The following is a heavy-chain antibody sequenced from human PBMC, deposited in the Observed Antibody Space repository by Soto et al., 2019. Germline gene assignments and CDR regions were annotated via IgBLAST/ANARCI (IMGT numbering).Heavy chain of an antibody. CDR1: GFTFGDYA. D-gene: IGHD3-3*01. Sequence: SLRLSCTASGFTFGDYAMSWFRQAPGKGLEWVGFIRSKAYGGTTEYAASVEGRFTISRDDSKSIAYLQMNSLKTEDTAVYYCTRVRSYDFWSGFQDYYYYYMDVWGKGTTVTVSS. CDR3: TRVRSYDFWSGFQDYYYYYMDV. V-gene: IGHV3-49*03. J-gene: IGHJ6*03. CDR2: IRSKAYGGTT.